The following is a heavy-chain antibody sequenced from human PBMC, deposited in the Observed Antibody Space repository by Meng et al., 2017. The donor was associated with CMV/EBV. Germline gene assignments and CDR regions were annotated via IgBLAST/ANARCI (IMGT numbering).Heavy chain of an antibody. D-gene: IGHD3-3*01. J-gene: IGHJ6*02. Sequence: SGPMVKPTETLTLTCTVSGFSLSNARMGVSWIRQPPGKALEWLAHIFSNDEKSYSTSLKSRLTISKDTSKSQVVLTMTNMDPVDTATYYCARIKTIFGVVITENYYYYGMDVWGQGTTVTVSS. CDR3: ARIKTIFGVVITENYYYYGMDV. CDR2: IFSNDEK. CDR1: GFSLSNARMG. V-gene: IGHV2-26*01.